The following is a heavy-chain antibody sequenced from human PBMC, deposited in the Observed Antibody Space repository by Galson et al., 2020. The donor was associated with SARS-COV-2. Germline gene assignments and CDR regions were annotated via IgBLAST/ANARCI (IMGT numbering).Heavy chain of an antibody. Sequence: SETLSLTCAVSGGSISRDNWWSWVRQPPGKGLEWIGDIYHSGTTNYNPSLKSRVTISVDKSKNQFSLNLKSVTAADTAVYFCSRPKTGAQLDSWGQGTLVTV. CDR1: GGSISRDNW. D-gene: IGHD7-27*01. J-gene: IGHJ5*01. CDR2: IYHSGTT. CDR3: SRPKTGAQLDS. V-gene: IGHV4-4*02.